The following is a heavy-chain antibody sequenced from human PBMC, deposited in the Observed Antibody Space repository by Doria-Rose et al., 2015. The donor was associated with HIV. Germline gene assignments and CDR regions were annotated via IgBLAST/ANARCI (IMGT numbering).Heavy chain of an antibody. D-gene: IGHD3-10*01. CDR1: GDSISSGDSF. V-gene: IGHV4-30-4*01. J-gene: IGHJ4*02. CDR3: ARARNYGFPHFFDL. CDR2: ISSSGTT. Sequence: QVQLQESGPGLVRPSQTLSLTCTVSGDSISSGDSFWSWIRQPPGKGPEWIGYISSSGTTYYYPSLRGRLTISLDASKNQSALNLTSVTAADTAVYYCARARNYGFPHFFDLWGQGTLVTVSS.